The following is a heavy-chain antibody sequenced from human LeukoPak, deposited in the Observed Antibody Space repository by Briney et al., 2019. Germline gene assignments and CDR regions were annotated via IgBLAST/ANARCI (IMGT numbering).Heavy chain of an antibody. CDR3: AREAYYYDSSGYSKEAFDI. CDR2: IYYSGST. J-gene: IGHJ3*02. Sequence: SETLSLTCTVSGGSISSYYWSWIRQPPGKGLEWIGYIYYSGSTNYNPSLKSRVTISVDTSKNQFSLKLSSVTAADTAVYYCAREAYYYDSSGYSKEAFDIWGQGTMVTVSS. V-gene: IGHV4-59*01. D-gene: IGHD3-22*01. CDR1: GGSISSYY.